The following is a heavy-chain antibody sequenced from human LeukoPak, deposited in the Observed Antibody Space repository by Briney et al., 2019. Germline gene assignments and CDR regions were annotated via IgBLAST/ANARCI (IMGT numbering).Heavy chain of an antibody. CDR1: GFTFSSCG. CDR3: ARGLSSPFVVVIYYFDY. V-gene: IGHV3-33*01. J-gene: IGHJ4*02. D-gene: IGHD3-3*01. Sequence: GRSLTLSCAASGFTFSSCGMHWVRQARAKGLERVAVICHDGSNKYYADSVKGRFTIYRDNSKNTLYLQMNSLRAEDTAVYYCARGLSSPFVVVIYYFDYWGQGNLVTVSS. CDR2: ICHDGSNK.